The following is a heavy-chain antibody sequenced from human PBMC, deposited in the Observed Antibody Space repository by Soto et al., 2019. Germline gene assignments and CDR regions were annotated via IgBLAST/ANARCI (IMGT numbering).Heavy chain of an antibody. V-gene: IGHV3-30*18. CDR2: ISYDGSNK. CDR1: GFPFSSYG. D-gene: IGHD5-18*01. J-gene: IGHJ4*02. CDR3: AKTGEMATADDHAFDY. Sequence: GGSLRLSCAASGFPFSSYGMHWVRQAPGKGLEWVAVISYDGSNKYYADSVKGRFTISRDNSKNTLYLQMNSLRAEDTAVYYCAKTGEMATADDHAFDYWGQGTLVTVSS.